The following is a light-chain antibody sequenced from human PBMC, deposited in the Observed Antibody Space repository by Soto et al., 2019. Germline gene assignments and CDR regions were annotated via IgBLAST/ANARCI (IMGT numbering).Light chain of an antibody. J-gene: IGKJ4*01. V-gene: IGKV1-39*01. Sequence: DIQMTQSPSSLSASVGDRVTITCRASQSISTFLNWYQQKPGKAPQLLIYGASNLESGVPSTFSGSGSGTDVSLTISSLQPEDFATYYCQQCFSTPLLTFGGGTQVEIK. CDR2: GAS. CDR3: QQCFSTPLLT. CDR1: QSISTF.